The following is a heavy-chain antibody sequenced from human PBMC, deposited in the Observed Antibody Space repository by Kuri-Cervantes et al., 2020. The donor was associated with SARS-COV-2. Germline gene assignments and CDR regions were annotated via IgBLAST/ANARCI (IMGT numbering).Heavy chain of an antibody. D-gene: IGHD2-15*01. CDR1: GFTFSSYA. V-gene: IGHV3-64*02. Sequence: GESLKISCAASGFTFSSYAMHWVRQAPGKGLEYVSAISSNGGSTYYADSVEGRFTISRDNSKNTLYLQMGSLRAEDMAVYYCAREAFGYCSGGSCYSHYWGQGTLVTVSS. J-gene: IGHJ4*02. CDR3: AREAFGYCSGGSCYSHY. CDR2: ISSNGGST.